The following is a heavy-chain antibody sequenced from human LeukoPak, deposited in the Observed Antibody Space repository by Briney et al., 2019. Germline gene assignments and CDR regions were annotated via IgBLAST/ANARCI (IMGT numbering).Heavy chain of an antibody. J-gene: IGHJ3*02. CDR1: GGSISSYY. CDR2: IYSFGST. CDR3: ARDKSEYYGSGTQDAFDI. V-gene: IGHV4-4*07. D-gene: IGHD3-10*01. Sequence: SGTLSLTCTVSGGSISSYYWNWIRQPAGKGLEWIGRIYSFGSTYYNPSLRSRVTMSVDASKNQFSLSLTSVTAADTAVYYCARDKSEYYGSGTQDAFDIWGQGTMVTVSS.